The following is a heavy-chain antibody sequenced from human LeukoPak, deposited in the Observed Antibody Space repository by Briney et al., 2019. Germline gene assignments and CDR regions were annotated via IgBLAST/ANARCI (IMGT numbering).Heavy chain of an antibody. Sequence: GGSLRLSCAASGFTFSSYAMSWVRQAPGKGLEWVSAISGSGGSTYYADSVKGRFTISRDNSKNTLYLQMNSLRAEDTAVYYCAKRYYCSSTSCYTDEVEYYYYYYYMDVWGKGTTVTVSS. V-gene: IGHV3-23*01. CDR3: AKRYYCSSTSCYTDEVEYYYYYYYMDV. CDR2: ISGSGGST. D-gene: IGHD2-2*02. J-gene: IGHJ6*03. CDR1: GFTFSSYA.